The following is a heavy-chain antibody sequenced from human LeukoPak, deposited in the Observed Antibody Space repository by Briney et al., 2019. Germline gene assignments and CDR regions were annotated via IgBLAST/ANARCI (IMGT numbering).Heavy chain of an antibody. CDR2: IYYSGNT. CDR3: ARISSSNWYNERGAFDV. J-gene: IGHJ3*01. V-gene: IGHV4-39*07. D-gene: IGHD6-13*01. Sequence: PSETLSLTCTVSGGSIFSSNSYWGWIRQPPGKGLEWIGSIYYSGNTYYNASLKSRVTISVDTSKNQFSLKLRSVTAADTAVYYCARISSSNWYNERGAFDVWGQGTMVTVSS. CDR1: GGSIFSSNSY.